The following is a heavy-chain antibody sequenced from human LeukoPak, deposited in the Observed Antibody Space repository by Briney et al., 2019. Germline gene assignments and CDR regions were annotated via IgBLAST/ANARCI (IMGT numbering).Heavy chain of an antibody. D-gene: IGHD6-13*01. CDR2: ISSSSSYI. Sequence: PGGSLRLSCAASGFTFSSYSMNWARQAPGKGLEWVSSISSSSSYIYYADSVKGRFTISRDNAKNSLYLQMNSLRAEDTAVYYCARSYLSSWYEFYWFDPWGQGTLVTVSS. CDR1: GFTFSSYS. V-gene: IGHV3-21*01. CDR3: ARSYLSSWYEFYWFDP. J-gene: IGHJ5*02.